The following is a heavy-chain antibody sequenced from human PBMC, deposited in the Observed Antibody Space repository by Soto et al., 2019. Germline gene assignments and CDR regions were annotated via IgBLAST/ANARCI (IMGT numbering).Heavy chain of an antibody. V-gene: IGHV1-69*02. CDR2: IIPILGIA. D-gene: IGHD6-19*01. Sequence: QVQLVQSGAEVQKPGSSVKVSCKASGGTFSSYTISWVRQAPGQGLEWMGRIIPILGIANYAQKFQGRVTITADKSTSTAYMELSSLRSEDTAVYYCARVGIAVAGTERYYFDYWGQGTLVTVSS. CDR3: ARVGIAVAGTERYYFDY. CDR1: GGTFSSYT. J-gene: IGHJ4*02.